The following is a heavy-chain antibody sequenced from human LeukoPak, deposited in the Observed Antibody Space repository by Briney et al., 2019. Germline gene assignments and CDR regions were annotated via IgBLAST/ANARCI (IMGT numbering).Heavy chain of an antibody. CDR1: GFTFSSYG. CDR3: AKDRTGMTGADWFDP. J-gene: IGHJ5*02. V-gene: IGHV3-23*01. D-gene: IGHD1-1*01. CDR2: ISGSGGST. Sequence: PGGSLRLSCAASGFTFSSYGMSWVRQAPGKGLEWVSAISGSGGSTYYADSVKGRFTISRDNSRNTLYLQMNSLRAEDTAVYFCAKDRTGMTGADWFDPWGQGTLVTVSS.